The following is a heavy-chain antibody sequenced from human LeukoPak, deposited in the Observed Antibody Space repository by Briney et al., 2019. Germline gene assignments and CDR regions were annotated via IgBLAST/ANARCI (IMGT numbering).Heavy chain of an antibody. J-gene: IGHJ4*02. CDR3: ASTVGVVPARFDY. D-gene: IGHD2-2*01. CDR1: GYTFTGYY. Sequence: GASVKVSCKASGYTFTGYYMHWVRQAPGQGLEWMGRINPNSGGTNYAQKFQGRVIMTRDTSISTAYMELSRLRSDDTAVYYCASTVGVVPARFDYWGQGTLVTVSS. V-gene: IGHV1-2*06. CDR2: INPNSGGT.